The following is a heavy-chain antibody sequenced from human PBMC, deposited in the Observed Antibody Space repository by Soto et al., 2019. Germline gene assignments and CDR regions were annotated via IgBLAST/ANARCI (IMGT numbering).Heavy chain of an antibody. J-gene: IGHJ5*01. V-gene: IGHV1-2*04. D-gene: IGHD3-10*01. CDR3: AREWKDGSGKSLSGWFDP. CDR2: INPNSGGT. CDR1: GGTFSSYA. Sequence: GASVKVSCKASGGTFSSYAISWVRQAPGQGLEWMGWINPNSGGTNYAQKFQGWVTMTRDTSISTAYMELSRLRSDDTAVYYCAREWKDGSGKSLSGWFDPWGQGTLVTVSS.